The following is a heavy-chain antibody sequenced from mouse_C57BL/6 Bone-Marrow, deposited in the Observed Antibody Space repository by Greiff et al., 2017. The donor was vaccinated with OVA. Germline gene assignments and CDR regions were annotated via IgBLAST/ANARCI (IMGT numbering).Heavy chain of an antibody. Sequence: QVHVKQSGAELVKPGASVKMSCKASGYTFPSYWITWVKQRPGQGLEWIGDIYPGSGSTNYNEKFKSKATLTVDTSSSTAYMQLSSLTSEDSAVYYCARGLRRYWGQGTTLTVSS. J-gene: IGHJ2*01. D-gene: IGHD1-1*01. V-gene: IGHV1-55*01. CDR2: IYPGSGST. CDR1: GYTFPSYW. CDR3: ARGLRRY.